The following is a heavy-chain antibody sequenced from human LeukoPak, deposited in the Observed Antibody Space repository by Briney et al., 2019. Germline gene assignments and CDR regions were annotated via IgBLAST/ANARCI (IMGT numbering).Heavy chain of an antibody. CDR2: IYYSGST. V-gene: IGHV4-59*01. D-gene: IGHD4-23*01. CDR3: ARWATVVTTGNDAFDI. J-gene: IGHJ3*02. Sequence: SETLSLTCTVSGGSISNYYWSWIRQPPGKGLEWIGYIYYSGSTNYNPSLKSRVTISVDTPKNQFSLKLSSVTAADTAMYYCARWATVVTTGNDAFDIWGQGTMVTVSS. CDR1: GGSISNYY.